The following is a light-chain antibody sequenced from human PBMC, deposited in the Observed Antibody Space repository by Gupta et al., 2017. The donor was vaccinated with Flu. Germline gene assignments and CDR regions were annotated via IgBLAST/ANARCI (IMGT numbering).Light chain of an antibody. Sequence: EIVMTQSPATLSVSPAERATLSCRASQSISSSLAWSQQKPGQAPRLLIYSTSTRATDIPARFSGSGSGTEFTLSISSLQSEDFAVYYCLQVNNWPQTFGQGTKVEIK. CDR3: LQVNNWPQT. J-gene: IGKJ1*01. CDR1: QSISSS. V-gene: IGKV3-15*01. CDR2: STS.